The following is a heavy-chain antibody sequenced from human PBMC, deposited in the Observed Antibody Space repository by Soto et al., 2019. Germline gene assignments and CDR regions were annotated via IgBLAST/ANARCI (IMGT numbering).Heavy chain of an antibody. D-gene: IGHD5-18*01. V-gene: IGHV1-3*01. CDR1: GYTFTSYA. CDR3: ARGLNGYLHYFDY. CDR2: INAGNGNT. Sequence: GVSVKVSCKASGYTFTSYAMHWVRHAPGQRLEWMGWINAGNGNTKYSQKFQGRVTITRDTSASTAYMELSSLRSEDTAVYYCARGLNGYLHYFDYWGQGTPVTVSS. J-gene: IGHJ4*02.